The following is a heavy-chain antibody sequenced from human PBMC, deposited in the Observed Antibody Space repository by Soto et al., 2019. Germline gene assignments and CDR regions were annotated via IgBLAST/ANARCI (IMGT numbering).Heavy chain of an antibody. V-gene: IGHV4-39*01. Sequence: SETLSLTCTVSGGSISSSSYYWGWIRQPPGKGLEWIGSIYYSGSTYYNPSLKSRVTISVDTSKNQFSLKLSSVTAADTAVYYCARLGYSYGYWWFDPWGQGTLVTVSS. J-gene: IGHJ5*02. CDR2: IYYSGST. CDR3: ARLGYSYGYWWFDP. CDR1: GGSISSSSYY. D-gene: IGHD5-18*01.